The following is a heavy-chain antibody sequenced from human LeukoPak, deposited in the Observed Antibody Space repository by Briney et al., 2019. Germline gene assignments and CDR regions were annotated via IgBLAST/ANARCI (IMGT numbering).Heavy chain of an antibody. V-gene: IGHV5-51*01. CDR1: GYSFTSYW. D-gene: IGHD3-10*01. J-gene: IGHJ5*02. Sequence: GESLKISCQGSGYSFTSYWIGWVRQMPGKGLEWMGIIYPGDSDTRYSPSFQGQVTISADKSISTAYLQWSSLKASDTAMYYCARRLLWFGELFSDWFDPWGQGTLVTVSS. CDR2: IYPGDSDT. CDR3: ARRLLWFGELFSDWFDP.